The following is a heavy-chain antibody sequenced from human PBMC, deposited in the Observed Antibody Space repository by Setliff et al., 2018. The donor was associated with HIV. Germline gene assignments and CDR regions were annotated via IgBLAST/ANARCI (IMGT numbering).Heavy chain of an antibody. CDR2: MSTSGSS. Sequence: SETLSLTCTVSGGSISSDPYYWGWIRQPPGKGLEWIGSMSTSGSSFYDPSLKSRVTISVEPSKNQFSLQLRSVTAAHTAVYYCASPLFSYGPLAYWGQGTLVTVSS. J-gene: IGHJ4*02. V-gene: IGHV4-39*07. D-gene: IGHD3-16*01. CDR1: GGSISSDPYY. CDR3: ASPLFSYGPLAY.